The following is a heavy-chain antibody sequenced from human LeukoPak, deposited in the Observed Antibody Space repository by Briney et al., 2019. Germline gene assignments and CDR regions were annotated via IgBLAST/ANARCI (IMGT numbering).Heavy chain of an antibody. CDR3: ARAEGNNYYDSSGYVLN. Sequence: SETLSLTCAVYGGSFSGYYWSWIRQPPGKGLEWIGEINHSGSTNYNPTLKSRVTISVDTSKNQFSLKLSSVTAADTAVYYCARAEGNNYYDSSGYVLNWGQGTLVTVSS. D-gene: IGHD3-22*01. CDR1: GGSFSGYY. V-gene: IGHV4-34*01. CDR2: INHSGST. J-gene: IGHJ4*02.